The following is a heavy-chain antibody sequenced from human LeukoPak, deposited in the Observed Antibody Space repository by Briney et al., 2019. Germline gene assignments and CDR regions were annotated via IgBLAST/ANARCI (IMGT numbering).Heavy chain of an antibody. D-gene: IGHD2-2*01. CDR1: GFTFSSYG. J-gene: IGHJ6*02. Sequence: AGGSLRLSCAASGFTFSSYGMHWVRQAPGKGLEWVAVIWYDGSNKYYADSVKGRFTISGDNSKNTLYLQMNSLRAEDTAVYYCARDHYCSSTSCYGGPGYYYGMDVWGQGTTVTVSS. V-gene: IGHV3-33*01. CDR3: ARDHYCSSTSCYGGPGYYYGMDV. CDR2: IWYDGSNK.